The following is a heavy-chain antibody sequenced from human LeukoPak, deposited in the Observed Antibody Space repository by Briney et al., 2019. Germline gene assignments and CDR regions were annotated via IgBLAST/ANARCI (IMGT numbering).Heavy chain of an antibody. CDR3: ARARITMVRGVGFFDY. V-gene: IGHV3-21*01. CDR1: GFTFSSYS. D-gene: IGHD3-10*01. Sequence: KPGGSLRLSCAASGFTFSSYSMNWVRQAPGKGLEWVSSISSSSSYIYHADSVKGRFTISRDNAKNSLYLQMNSLRAEDTAVYYCARARITMVRGVGFFDYWGQGTLVTVSS. CDR2: ISSSSSYI. J-gene: IGHJ4*02.